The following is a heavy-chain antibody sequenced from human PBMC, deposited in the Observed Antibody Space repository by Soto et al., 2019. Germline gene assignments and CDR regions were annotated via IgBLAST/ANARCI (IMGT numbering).Heavy chain of an antibody. J-gene: IGHJ3*02. CDR2: IKQGGSEK. CDR3: ARDPQEYITMIAWGPDAFDI. CDR1: GFTFSSYW. Sequence: GGSLRLSCAASGFTFSSYWMSWVRQAPGKGLEWVANIKQGGSEKYYVDSVKGRFTISRDNSKNTLYLQMNSLRAEDTAVYYCARDPQEYITMIAWGPDAFDIWGQGTMVTVSS. D-gene: IGHD3-22*01. V-gene: IGHV3-7*01.